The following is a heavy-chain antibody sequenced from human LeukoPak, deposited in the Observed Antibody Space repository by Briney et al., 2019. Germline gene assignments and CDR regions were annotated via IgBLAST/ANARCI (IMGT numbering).Heavy chain of an antibody. CDR3: ARDNDSRDPPHFDY. V-gene: IGHV1-46*01. CDR1: GGTFSSYA. CDR2: INPSGGDT. J-gene: IGHJ4*02. Sequence: ASVKVSCKASGGTFSSYAISWVRQAPGQGLEWLGIINPSGGDTKYAQKFQGRVTLTRDKSTSTVYMELSSLTSDDTAVYYCARDNDSRDPPHFDYWGQGTLVTVSS. D-gene: IGHD3-16*01.